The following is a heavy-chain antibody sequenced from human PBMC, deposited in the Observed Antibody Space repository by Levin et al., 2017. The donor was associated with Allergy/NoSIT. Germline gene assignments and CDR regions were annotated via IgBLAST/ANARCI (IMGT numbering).Heavy chain of an antibody. Sequence: SGGSLRLSCAAAGFTFRDYLMTWVRQTPGRGLEWVASIDQHGSQKYYVDSVKGRFTISRDNAKNSVDLQMNYLRDDDTAVYYCARNLRGSSAYEAFDIWGHGTMVTFS. CDR2: IDQHGSQK. J-gene: IGHJ3*02. V-gene: IGHV3-7*03. D-gene: IGHD5-12*01. CDR3: ARNLRGSSAYEAFDI. CDR1: GFTFRDYL.